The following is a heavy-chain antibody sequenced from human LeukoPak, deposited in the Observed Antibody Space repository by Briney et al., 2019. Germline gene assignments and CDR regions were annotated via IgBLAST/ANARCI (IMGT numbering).Heavy chain of an antibody. V-gene: IGHV4-38-2*01. CDR2: IYHSGST. CDR1: GYSISSGYY. Sequence: SETLSLTCAVSGYSISSGYYWGWIRQPPGKGLEWIGSIYHSGSTYYNPSLKSRVTISVDTSKNQFSPKLSSVTAADTAVYYCARGADYGDAFDIWGQGTMVTVSS. CDR3: ARGADYGDAFDI. D-gene: IGHD4-17*01. J-gene: IGHJ3*02.